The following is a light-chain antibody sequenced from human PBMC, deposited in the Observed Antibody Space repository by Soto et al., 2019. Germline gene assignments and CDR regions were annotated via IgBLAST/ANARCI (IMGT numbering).Light chain of an antibody. CDR1: QSVSSN. CDR2: GAS. Sequence: EIVMTQSPATLSVSPGERATLSCRASQSVSSNLALYQQKPGQAPRLLIYGASSRATGIPDRFSGSGSGTDFTLTISRLEPEDFAVYYCQQYGSSPRTFGQGTKVDI. CDR3: QQYGSSPRT. V-gene: IGKV3-20*01. J-gene: IGKJ1*01.